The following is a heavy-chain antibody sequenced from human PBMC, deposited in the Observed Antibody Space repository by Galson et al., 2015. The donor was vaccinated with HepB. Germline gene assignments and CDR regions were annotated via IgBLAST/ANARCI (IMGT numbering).Heavy chain of an antibody. J-gene: IGHJ4*02. CDR3: ASSPSSPFAGPYYFDY. CDR2: IYPGDSDT. Sequence: QSGAEVKKPGESLKISCKGSGYSFTSYWIGWVRQMPGKGLEWMGTIYPGDSDTRYSPSFQGQVTISADKSISTAYLQWSSLKASDTAMYYCASSPSSPFAGPYYFDYWGQGALVTVSS. V-gene: IGHV5-51*01. CDR1: GYSFTSYW. D-gene: IGHD6-6*01.